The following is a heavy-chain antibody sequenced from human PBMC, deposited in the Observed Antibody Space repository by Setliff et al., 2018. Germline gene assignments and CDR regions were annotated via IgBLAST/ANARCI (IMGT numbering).Heavy chain of an antibody. J-gene: IGHJ6*03. Sequence: GESLKISCEGSGFTFAAYSFTWVRQAPGKGLEFVSGIIQGGNTYYGDSVKGRFTMSRDNSKNTVYLQMNSLRVEDTAIYYCVRALAYYYMDVWGKGTTVTVS. CDR3: VRALAYYYMDV. CDR2: IIQGGNT. V-gene: IGHV3-23*01. CDR1: GFTFAAYS.